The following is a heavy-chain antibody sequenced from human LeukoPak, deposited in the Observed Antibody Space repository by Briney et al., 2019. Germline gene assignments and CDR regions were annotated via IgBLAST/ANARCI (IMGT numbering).Heavy chain of an antibody. V-gene: IGHV4-38-2*01. CDR3: AGGPLGQWLVVDY. Sequence: SETLPLTCAVSGYSISSGYYWGWIRQPPGRGLEWIGSIYHSGSTYYNPSLKSRVTISVDTSKNQFSLKLSSVTAADTAVYYCAGGPLGQWLVVDYWGQGTLVTVSS. CDR2: IYHSGST. CDR1: GYSISSGYY. D-gene: IGHD6-19*01. J-gene: IGHJ4*02.